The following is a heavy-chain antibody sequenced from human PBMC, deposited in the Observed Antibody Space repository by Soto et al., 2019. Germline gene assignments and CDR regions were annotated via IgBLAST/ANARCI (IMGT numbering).Heavy chain of an antibody. V-gene: IGHV1-2*04. D-gene: IGHD2-8*01. J-gene: IGHJ6*02. CDR1: GYSFTDYH. CDR3: ARGDSTDCSNGVCSFFYNHDMDV. Sequence: ASVKVSCKAPGYSFTDYHIHWVRQAPGQGLERLGRINPKSGGTSTAQKFQGWVTMTTDTSISTASMELTRLTSDDTAIYYCARGDSTDCSNGVCSFFYNHDMDVWGQGTTVTVSS. CDR2: INPKSGGT.